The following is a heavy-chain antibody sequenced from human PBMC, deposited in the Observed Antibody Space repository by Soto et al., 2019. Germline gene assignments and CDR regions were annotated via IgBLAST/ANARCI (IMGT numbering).Heavy chain of an antibody. CDR2: ISIGSGSI. Sequence: GSLSLACAASVFTFSNYAMNWVRQAPGKGLEWVSYISIGSGSIFYADSVKGRFTISRDDAKNSLYLQMNTLRDEDTAVYYCVRDDRWAFDFWGQGTMVTVSS. CDR3: VRDDRWAFDF. V-gene: IGHV3-48*02. CDR1: VFTFSNYA. J-gene: IGHJ3*01. D-gene: IGHD3-22*01.